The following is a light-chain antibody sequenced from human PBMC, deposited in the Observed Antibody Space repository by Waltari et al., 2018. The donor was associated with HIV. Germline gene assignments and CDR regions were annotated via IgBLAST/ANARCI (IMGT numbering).Light chain of an antibody. V-gene: IGKV4-1*01. CDR1: QSVLYSSNNKNY. CDR2: WAS. Sequence: DIVMTQSPDSLAVSLGERATINCKSSQSVLYSSNNKNYLAWYQKKPGQPPKLLIYWASTRESGVPDRFSGSGSGTDFTLTISSLQAEDVAVYYCQQVYTSPLTFGGGTKVEIK. J-gene: IGKJ4*01. CDR3: QQVYTSPLT.